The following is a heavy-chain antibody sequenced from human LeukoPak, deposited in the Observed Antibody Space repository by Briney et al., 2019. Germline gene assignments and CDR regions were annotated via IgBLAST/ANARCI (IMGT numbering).Heavy chain of an antibody. V-gene: IGHV4-61*02. CDR1: GGSISSGSYY. Sequence: SQTLSLTCTVSGGSISSGSYYWSWIRQPAGKGLEWIGRIYTSGSTNYNPSLKSRVTMSVDTSKNQFSLKLSSVTAADTAVYYCASPRYNWNFVGAFDIWGQGTMVTVSS. D-gene: IGHD1-7*01. CDR2: IYTSGST. CDR3: ASPRYNWNFVGAFDI. J-gene: IGHJ3*02.